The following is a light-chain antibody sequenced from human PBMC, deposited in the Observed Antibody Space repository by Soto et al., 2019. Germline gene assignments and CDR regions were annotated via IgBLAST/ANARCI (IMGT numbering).Light chain of an antibody. V-gene: IGLV2-11*01. J-gene: IGLJ1*01. Sequence: QSALTQPRSVSESPGQSVTISCTGTSSDVGGYNYVSWYQQHPGKAPKLMIYDVSKRPSGVPDRCSASKSGNTASLTISGLQAEDEADYYCCSYAGSYSYVFGTGTKLTVL. CDR3: CSYAGSYSYV. CDR2: DVS. CDR1: SSDVGGYNY.